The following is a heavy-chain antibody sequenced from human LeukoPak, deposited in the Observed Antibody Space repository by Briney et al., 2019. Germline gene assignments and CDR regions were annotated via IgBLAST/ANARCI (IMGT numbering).Heavy chain of an antibody. J-gene: IGHJ4*02. D-gene: IGHD2-2*01. Sequence: PGRSLRLSCAASGFTFSTYAMHWVRQAPGKGLEYVSAISSNGGSTYYANSVKGRFTISRDNSKNTLYLQMGSLRAEDMSVYYCARGYCSSTSCYYDSWGQGTLVTVSS. CDR1: GFTFSTYA. CDR2: ISSNGGST. V-gene: IGHV3-64*01. CDR3: ARGYCSSTSCYYDS.